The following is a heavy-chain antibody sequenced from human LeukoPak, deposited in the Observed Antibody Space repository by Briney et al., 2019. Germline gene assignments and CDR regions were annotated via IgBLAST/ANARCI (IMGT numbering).Heavy chain of an antibody. V-gene: IGHV3-23*01. Sequence: GGSLRLSCAASGFTFSSYSMNWVRQAPGKGLEWVSAISGSGGSTYYADSVKGRFTISRDNSKNTLYLQMNSLRAEDTAVYYCAKGSSGSYDYWGQGTLVTVSS. D-gene: IGHD1-26*01. CDR1: GFTFSSYS. J-gene: IGHJ4*02. CDR3: AKGSSGSYDY. CDR2: ISGSGGST.